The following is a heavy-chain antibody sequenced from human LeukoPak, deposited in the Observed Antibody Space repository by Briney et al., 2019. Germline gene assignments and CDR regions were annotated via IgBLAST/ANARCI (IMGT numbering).Heavy chain of an antibody. V-gene: IGHV3-48*01. CDR2: ISSSSSTI. D-gene: IGHD6-6*01. Sequence: SGGPLRLSCAASGCTFSSDSMNWVRQATGQGLEWVSYISSSSSTIYHADSVKGRFTISRDNAKNSLYLQMNSLRAEDTAVYYCARSIAASPLYYYYYMDVWGKGTTVTVSS. J-gene: IGHJ6*03. CDR3: ARSIAASPLYYYYYMDV. CDR1: GCTFSSDS.